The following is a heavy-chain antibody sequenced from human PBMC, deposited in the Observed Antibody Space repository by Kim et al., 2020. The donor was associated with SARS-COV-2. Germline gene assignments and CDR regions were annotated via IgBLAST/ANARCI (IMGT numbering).Heavy chain of an antibody. CDR2: INPTSGGT. D-gene: IGHD1-1*01. V-gene: IGHV1-2*02. CDR1: GYIFFEYY. J-gene: IGHJ4*01. CDR3: ARDVGTTGFPDY. Sequence: ASVKVSCKASGYIFFEYYFHGWRQDHVQGLDGRGLINPTSGGTKYAQKFQGRVTLTRETSVNTVYLELTRRTADDTAVYFCARDVGTTGFPDYCGHGTLVTVSS.